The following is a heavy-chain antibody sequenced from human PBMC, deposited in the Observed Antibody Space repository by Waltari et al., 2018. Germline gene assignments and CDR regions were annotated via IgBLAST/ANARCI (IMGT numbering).Heavy chain of an antibody. Sequence: QVQLVQSGAEVKKPGSSVKVSCKASGGTFSSYAITWVRQAPGQGLEWMGGIIPIFGTANYAQKFQGRVTITADESTSTAYMELSSLRSEDTAVYYCARNPLGGTHGYYYMDVWGKGTTVTISS. J-gene: IGHJ6*03. V-gene: IGHV1-69*12. D-gene: IGHD6-19*01. CDR2: IIPIFGTA. CDR1: GGTFSSYA. CDR3: ARNPLGGTHGYYYMDV.